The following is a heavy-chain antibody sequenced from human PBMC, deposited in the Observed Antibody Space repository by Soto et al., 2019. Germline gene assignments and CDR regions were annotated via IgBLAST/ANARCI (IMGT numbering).Heavy chain of an antibody. V-gene: IGHV1-18*01. D-gene: IGHD4-17*01. CDR1: GYTFTSYG. Sequence: QVQLVQSGAEVKKPGASVKVSCKASGYTFTSYGISWVRQAPGQGLEWMGWISAYNGNTNYAQKPQGRGNMTTDTYTSKAYMELRSLRSVDTAVYYCARGTTVETGSYWGQGTLVTVAS. CDR3: ARGTTVETGSY. CDR2: ISAYNGNT. J-gene: IGHJ4*02.